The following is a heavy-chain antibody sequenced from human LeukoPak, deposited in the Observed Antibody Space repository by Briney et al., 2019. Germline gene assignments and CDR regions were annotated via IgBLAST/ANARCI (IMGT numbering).Heavy chain of an antibody. V-gene: IGHV3-33*01. CDR1: GFTFSSYG. Sequence: PGGSLRLSCAASGFTFSSYGMHWVRQAPGKGLEWVAVIWYEGSNRYYADSVKGRFTISRDNFNITLYLQMNSLRAEDTAVYYCARGGWSYCTNGVCQSSFDYWGQGTLVTVSS. CDR3: ARGGWSYCTNGVCQSSFDY. J-gene: IGHJ4*02. D-gene: IGHD2-8*01. CDR2: IWYEGSNR.